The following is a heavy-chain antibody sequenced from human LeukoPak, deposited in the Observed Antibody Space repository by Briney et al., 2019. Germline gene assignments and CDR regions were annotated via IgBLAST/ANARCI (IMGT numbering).Heavy chain of an antibody. CDR2: IYYSGNT. J-gene: IGHJ3*02. V-gene: IGHV4-31*03. CDR1: GGSISSGGYY. CDR3: ARDFDGSGTDAFDI. D-gene: IGHD3-22*01. Sequence: SETLSLTCTVSGGSISSGGYYGSWIRQHPGKGLEWIGYIYYSGNTYYNPSLKSRVTISVDTSKNQFSLKLSSVTAADTAVYYCARDFDGSGTDAFDIWGQGTMVTVSS.